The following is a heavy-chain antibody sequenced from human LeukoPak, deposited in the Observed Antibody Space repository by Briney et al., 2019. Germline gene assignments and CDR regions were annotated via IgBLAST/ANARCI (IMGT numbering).Heavy chain of an antibody. D-gene: IGHD2-2*01. J-gene: IGHJ4*02. CDR1: GYTFTSYG. CDR2: ISAYNGNT. Sequence: ASVKVSCKASGYTFTSYGISWVRQAPGQGLAWMGWISAYNGNTNYAQKLQGRVTMTTDTSTSTAYMELRSLRSDDTAVYYCARVYCSSTSCYPIIDYWGQGTLVTVSS. CDR3: ARVYCSSTSCYPIIDY. V-gene: IGHV1-18*01.